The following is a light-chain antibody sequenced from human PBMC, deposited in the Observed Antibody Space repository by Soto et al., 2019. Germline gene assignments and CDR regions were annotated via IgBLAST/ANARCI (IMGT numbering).Light chain of an antibody. J-gene: IGLJ1*01. Sequence: QSALTQPPSVSGSPGQSVTISCTGTSSDVGNYNRVSWYQQPPGTAPKVIIYEVSNRPSGVPDRFSGSKSGNTASLTLSGLQAEDEADYYCSPYTSSSPYVVGTGTKLTVL. V-gene: IGLV2-18*02. CDR2: EVS. CDR1: SSDVGNYNR. CDR3: SPYTSSSPYV.